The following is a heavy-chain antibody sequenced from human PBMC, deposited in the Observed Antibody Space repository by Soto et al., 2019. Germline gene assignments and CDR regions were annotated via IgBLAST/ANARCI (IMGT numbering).Heavy chain of an antibody. J-gene: IGHJ6*02. CDR2: IYYSGST. CDR1: GGCISSGGYY. V-gene: IGHV4-31*02. CDR3: ARAYGSGYMDV. D-gene: IGHD3-10*01. Sequence: LCGGCISSGGYYWSWIRQHPGKGLEWIGYIYYSGSTYYNPSLKSRVTISVDTSKNQFSLKLSSVTAADTAVYYCARAYGSGYMDVWGQGTAVTVSS.